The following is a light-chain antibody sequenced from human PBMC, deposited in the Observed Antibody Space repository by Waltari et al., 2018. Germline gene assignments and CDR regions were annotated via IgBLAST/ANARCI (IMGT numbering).Light chain of an antibody. V-gene: IGLV2-14*03. CDR2: AVS. CDR1: NRDVGGYNS. CDR3: SSYTNRRDVI. Sequence: QSVLTQPASVSGSPGRSITISCAGANRDVGGYNSVSWSQQHPGRAPKLLIYAVSNRPSGVSDRFSGSKSGNTASLTISGLQAEDEADYYCSSYTNRRDVIFGGGTKLTVL. J-gene: IGLJ2*01.